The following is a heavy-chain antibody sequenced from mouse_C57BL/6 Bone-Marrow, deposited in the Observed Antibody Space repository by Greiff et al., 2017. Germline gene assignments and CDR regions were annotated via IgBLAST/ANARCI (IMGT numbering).Heavy chain of an antibody. CDR3: ARSKYWDSWFAY. Sequence: VQLQQSGAELVRPGTSVKVSCKASGYAFTNYLIEWVKQRPGQGLEWIGVINPGSGGTTYNEKFKGKATLTADKSSSTAYMQLSSLTSEDSAVYFCARSKYWDSWFAYWGQGTLVTVSA. CDR1: GYAFTNYL. V-gene: IGHV1-54*01. CDR2: INPGSGGT. D-gene: IGHD4-1*01. J-gene: IGHJ3*01.